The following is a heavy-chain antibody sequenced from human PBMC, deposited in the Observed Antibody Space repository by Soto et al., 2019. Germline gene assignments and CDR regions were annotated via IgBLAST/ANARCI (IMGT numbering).Heavy chain of an antibody. J-gene: IGHJ4*02. Sequence: QVQLVQSGAEVRNPGSAVRVSCKASGGTFKMYAMNWVRQAPGQGLQWIAGIIPIFDKPSYAQQFQGRVTITVDESTSTAYMELSSLRSEDTAIYYCSRSIGSGGVIGGFDYWGQGTLVTVAS. CDR3: SRSIGSGGVIGGFDY. D-gene: IGHD3-16*02. V-gene: IGHV1-69*01. CDR2: IIPIFDKP. CDR1: GGTFKMYA.